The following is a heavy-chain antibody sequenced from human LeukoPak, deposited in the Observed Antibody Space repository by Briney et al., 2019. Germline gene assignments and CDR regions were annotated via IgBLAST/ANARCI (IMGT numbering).Heavy chain of an antibody. CDR1: GFTLSSYW. J-gene: IGHJ1*01. CDR2: IKSDGRT. CDR3: ARAPSEIGGYYPEYFRH. D-gene: IGHD3-22*01. Sequence: GGSLRLSCAASGFTLSSYWIHWVRQAPGKGLVWVSRIKSDGRTNYADSVKGRFTISRDNAKNTVSLQMNSLRAEDTGVYYCARAPSEIGGYYPEYFRHWGQGTLVIVSS. V-gene: IGHV3-74*01.